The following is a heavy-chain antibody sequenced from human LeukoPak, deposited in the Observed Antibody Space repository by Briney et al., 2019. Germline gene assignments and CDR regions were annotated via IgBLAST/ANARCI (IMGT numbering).Heavy chain of an antibody. V-gene: IGHV3-21*01. D-gene: IGHD2-2*01. CDR1: GFTFSSYS. CDR3: ARASPLALGYCSSTSCYGFDY. CDR2: ISSSSSYI. J-gene: IGHJ4*02. Sequence: KAGGSLRLSCAASGFTFSSYSMNWVRQAPGKGLEWVSSISSSSSYIYYADSVKGRFTISRDNAKNSLYLQMNSLRAEDTAVYYCARASPLALGYCSSTSCYGFDYWGQGTLVTGSS.